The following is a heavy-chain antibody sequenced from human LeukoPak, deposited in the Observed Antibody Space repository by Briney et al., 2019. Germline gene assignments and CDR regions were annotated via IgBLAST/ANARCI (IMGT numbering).Heavy chain of an antibody. Sequence: ASVKVSCKASGYTFTSYYIHWVRQAPGQGLEWMGIINPSGGSTSYAQKFQGRVTMTRDMSTSTVYMELSSLRSEDTAVYFCARDVGGGDTFDYWGQGTLVTVSS. CDR2: INPSGGST. D-gene: IGHD2-21*02. J-gene: IGHJ4*02. CDR1: GYTFTSYY. CDR3: ARDVGGGDTFDY. V-gene: IGHV1-46*01.